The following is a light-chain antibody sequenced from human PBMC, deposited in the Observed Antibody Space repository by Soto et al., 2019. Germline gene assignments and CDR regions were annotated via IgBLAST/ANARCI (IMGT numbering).Light chain of an antibody. CDR2: KAS. CDR3: QHYYSYSEA. V-gene: IGKV1-5*03. J-gene: IGKJ1*01. Sequence: DIQMTQSPSTLSGSVGDRVTITCRASQTISSWLAWYQQKPGKAPKLLVYKASTLKSGVPSRFSGSGSGTEITLTISSLQPDDFATYYCQHYYSYSEAFGQGTKVEL. CDR1: QTISSW.